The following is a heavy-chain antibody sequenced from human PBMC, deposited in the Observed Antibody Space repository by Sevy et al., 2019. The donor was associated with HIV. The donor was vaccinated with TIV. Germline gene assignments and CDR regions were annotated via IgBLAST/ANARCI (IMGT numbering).Heavy chain of an antibody. CDR2: INPNSGGT. J-gene: IGHJ4*02. V-gene: IGHV1-2*02. Sequence: ASVKVSCKASGYTFTGYYMHWVRQAPGQGLEWMGWINPNSGGTNDAQKFQGRVTMTRDTSISKAYMELSRLRSDDTAVYYCAREGYCSSTSCYTEWGQGTLVTVSS. CDR1: GYTFTGYY. CDR3: AREGYCSSTSCYTE. D-gene: IGHD2-2*02.